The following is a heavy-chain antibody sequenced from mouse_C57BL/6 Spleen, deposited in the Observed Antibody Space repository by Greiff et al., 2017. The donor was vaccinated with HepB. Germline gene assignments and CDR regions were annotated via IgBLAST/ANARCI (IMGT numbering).Heavy chain of an antibody. D-gene: IGHD2-3*01. J-gene: IGHJ3*01. Sequence: EVQLQESGAELVRPGASVKLSCTASGFNIKDDYMHWVKQRPEQGLEWIGWIDPENGDTEYASKFQGKATITADTSSNTAYLQLSSLTSEDTAVYYCTTSYDGLTYWGQGTLVTVSA. CDR1: GFNIKDDY. CDR3: TTSYDGLTY. CDR2: IDPENGDT. V-gene: IGHV14-4*01.